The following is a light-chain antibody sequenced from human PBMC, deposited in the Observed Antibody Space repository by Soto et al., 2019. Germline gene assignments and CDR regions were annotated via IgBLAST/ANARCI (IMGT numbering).Light chain of an antibody. CDR2: DAS. Sequence: EIVLTKSPATLSLSPGERATLSCRASQSVSSYLAWYQQKPGQAPRLLIYDASNRATGIPARFSGSGSGTDFTLTISSLEPEDFAVYYCQQRFGTFGQGTKVEIK. CDR3: QQRFGT. V-gene: IGKV3-11*01. J-gene: IGKJ1*01. CDR1: QSVSSY.